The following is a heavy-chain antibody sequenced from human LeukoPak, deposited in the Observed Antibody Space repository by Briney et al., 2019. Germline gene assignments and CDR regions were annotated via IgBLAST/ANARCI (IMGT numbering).Heavy chain of an antibody. D-gene: IGHD3-22*01. CDR3: ARARYYDSSGYYFYYYYGMDV. V-gene: IGHV3-53*04. J-gene: IGHJ6*02. CDR1: GFTVSSNY. Sequence: PGGSLRLSCAASGFTVSSNYMSWVRQAPGKGLEWVSAIYSGGSTYYADSVKGRFTISRHNSKNTLYLQMNSLRAEDTAVYYCARARYYDSSGYYFYYYYGMDVWGQGTTVTVSS. CDR2: IYSGGST.